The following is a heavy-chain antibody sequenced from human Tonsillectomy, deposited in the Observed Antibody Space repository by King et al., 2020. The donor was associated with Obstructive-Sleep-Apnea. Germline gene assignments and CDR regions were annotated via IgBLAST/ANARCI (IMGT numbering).Heavy chain of an antibody. CDR1: GFNLSDYY. V-gene: IGHV3-11*01. CDR2: ISSSGSTT. D-gene: IGHD1-26*01. J-gene: IGHJ4*02. CDR3: ARGYSGSYVP. Sequence: VQLVESGGGLVKPGGSLRLSCAAFGFNLSDYYMSWIRQSPGKGLEWVAYISSSGSTTYYADSVNGRLTISRDNAKNSLYMQMNSLRAEETAVYYWARGYSGSYVPWGQGTLVTVSS.